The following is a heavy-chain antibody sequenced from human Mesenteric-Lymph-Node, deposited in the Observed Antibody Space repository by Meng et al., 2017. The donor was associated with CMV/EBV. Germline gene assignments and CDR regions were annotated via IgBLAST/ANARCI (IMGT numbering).Heavy chain of an antibody. CDR2: INGGTNYM. D-gene: IGHD1-26*01. V-gene: IGHV3-21*06. CDR1: GFTFSAYG. Sequence: GGSLRLSCAASGFTFSAYGMNWVRQAPGKGLEWISSINGGTNYMHYADSVKGRFTISRDNAKNSVYLQMNNLRAEDTAVYYCARGRVGGVDYWGQGTLVTVSS. CDR3: ARGRVGGVDY. J-gene: IGHJ4*02.